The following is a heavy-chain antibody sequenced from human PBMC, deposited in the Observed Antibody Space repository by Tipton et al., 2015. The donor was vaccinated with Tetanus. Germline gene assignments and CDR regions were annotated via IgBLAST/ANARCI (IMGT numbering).Heavy chain of an antibody. V-gene: IGHV4-39*01. D-gene: IGHD3-3*01. J-gene: IGHJ4*02. CDR3: ARHQSGYFTPFDY. CDR2: IYESGDT. Sequence: GLVKPSETLSLTCTVSGGSICGGTFYWGWIRQPPGKGLEWIGSIYESGDTYYTPSLKSRVTISVDTSKNQFSLNLNSMAAADTGVYYCARHQSGYFTPFDYWGQGNLVTVSS. CDR1: GGSICGGTFY.